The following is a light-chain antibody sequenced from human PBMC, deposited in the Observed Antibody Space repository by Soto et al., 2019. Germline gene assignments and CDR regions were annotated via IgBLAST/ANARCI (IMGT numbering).Light chain of an antibody. CDR2: YNS. V-gene: IGLV1-40*01. CDR1: SSNIGAGYD. CDR3: QSYDSSLSAYV. Sequence: QSVLTQPPSVSGAPGQRVTISCTGSSSNIGAGYDAHWYQHLPGTAPKLLIYYNSNRPSGVPDRFSGSKSDTSASLPITGLQAEDEADHYCQSYDSSLSAYVFGTGTKVTVL. J-gene: IGLJ1*01.